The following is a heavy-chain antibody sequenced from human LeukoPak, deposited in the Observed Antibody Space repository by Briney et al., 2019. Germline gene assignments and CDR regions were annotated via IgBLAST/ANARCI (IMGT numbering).Heavy chain of an antibody. CDR1: GFTFSSYS. CDR2: ISSSSSYI. CDR3: AREDYGDFPFDY. V-gene: IGHV3-21*01. J-gene: IGHJ4*02. Sequence: GGSLRLSCAASGFTFSSYSMNWVRPAPGKGLEWVSSISSSSSYIYYADSVKGRFTISRDNAKNSLYLQMNSLRAEDTAVYYCAREDYGDFPFDYWGQGTLVTVSS. D-gene: IGHD4-17*01.